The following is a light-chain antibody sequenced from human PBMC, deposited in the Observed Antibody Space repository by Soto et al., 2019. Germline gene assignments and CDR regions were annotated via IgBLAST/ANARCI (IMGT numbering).Light chain of an antibody. CDR3: QQYGGSPAVT. CDR2: SAS. V-gene: IGKV3-20*01. Sequence: EVVLTPSRGTLSLSPGERATLSCRASQTVSSSNLAWYQHKPGQPPRLIVDSASSRATGIPDRFSGSGSGTDFTLSISRLEPEDFAVYYCQQYGGSPAVTFGGGTKVEIK. J-gene: IGKJ4*01. CDR1: QTVSSSN.